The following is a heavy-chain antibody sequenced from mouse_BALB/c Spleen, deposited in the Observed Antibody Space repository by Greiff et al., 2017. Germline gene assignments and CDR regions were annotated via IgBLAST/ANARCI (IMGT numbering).Heavy chain of an antibody. J-gene: IGHJ4*01. CDR3: ARYYGSSYYYAMDY. V-gene: IGHV1-14*01. CDR1: GYTFTSYV. Sequence: EVQLQQSGPELVKPGASVKMSCKASGYTFTSYVMHWVKQKPGQGLEWIGYINPYNDGTKYNEKFKGKATLTSDKSSSTAYMELSSLTSEDSAVYYCARYYGSSYYYAMDYWGQGTSVTVSS. D-gene: IGHD1-1*01. CDR2: INPYNDGT.